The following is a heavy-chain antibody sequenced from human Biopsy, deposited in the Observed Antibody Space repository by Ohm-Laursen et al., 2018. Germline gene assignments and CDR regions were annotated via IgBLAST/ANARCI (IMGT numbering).Heavy chain of an antibody. J-gene: IGHJ3*02. D-gene: IGHD2/OR15-2a*01. CDR3: ARDISPSTFPENTLDI. CDR2: MSRNNGFI. Sequence: SLRLSCSAAGFKFDDYAMHWVRQTPGKGLEWVSGMSRNNGFIGYADSVRGRFTISRDNGQNSLYLQMNNLITKDTAVYYCARDISPSTFPENTLDIWGQGAMVTVSS. CDR1: GFKFDDYA. V-gene: IGHV3-9*01.